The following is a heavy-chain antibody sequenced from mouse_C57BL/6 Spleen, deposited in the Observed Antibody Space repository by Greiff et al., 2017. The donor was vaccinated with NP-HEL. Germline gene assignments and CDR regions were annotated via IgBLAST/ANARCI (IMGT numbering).Heavy chain of an antibody. J-gene: IGHJ2*01. Sequence: EVQLQQSGPELVKPGASVKISCKASGYTFTDYYMNWVKQSHGKSLEWIGDINPNNGGTSYNQKFKGKATLTVDKSSSTAYMELRSLTSEDSAVYYCARPGMIYDGYYWGQGTTLTVSS. CDR1: GYTFTDYY. CDR3: ARPGMIYDGYY. CDR2: INPNNGGT. D-gene: IGHD2-3*01. V-gene: IGHV1-26*01.